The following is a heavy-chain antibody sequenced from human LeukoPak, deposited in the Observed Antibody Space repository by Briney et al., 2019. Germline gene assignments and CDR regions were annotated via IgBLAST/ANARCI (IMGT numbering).Heavy chain of an antibody. V-gene: IGHV3-21*01. CDR2: INSSTTYI. CDR3: AELGITMIGGV. CDR1: GFTFDSFS. J-gene: IGHJ6*04. Sequence: GGSLRLSCAASGFTFDSFSINWVRQAPGKGLEWVASINSSTTYIYYAGSVKGRFTISRDNAKNSLYLQMNSLRAEDTAVYYCAELGITMIGGVWGKGTTVTISS. D-gene: IGHD3-10*02.